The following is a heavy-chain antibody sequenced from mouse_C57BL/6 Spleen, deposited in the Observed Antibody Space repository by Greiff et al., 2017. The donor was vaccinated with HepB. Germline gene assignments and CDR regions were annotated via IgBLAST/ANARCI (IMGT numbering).Heavy chain of an antibody. CDR3: VRDTLTAWFAY. Sequence: GGGLVQPKGSLKLSCAASGFTFNTYAMHWVRQAPGKGLEWVARIRSKSRNYATYYADSVKDRFTISRDDSQSMLYLQMNNLKTEDTAMYYCVRDTLTAWFAYWGQGTLVTVSA. CDR1: GFTFNTYA. V-gene: IGHV10-3*01. J-gene: IGHJ3*01. CDR2: IRSKSRNYAT.